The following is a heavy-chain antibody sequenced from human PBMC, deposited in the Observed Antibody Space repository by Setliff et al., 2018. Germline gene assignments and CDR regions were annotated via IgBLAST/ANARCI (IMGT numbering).Heavy chain of an antibody. V-gene: IGHV3-30*04. CDR1: GFTFSSYA. CDR3: ARDRLRSDSPWGYFDY. Sequence: GRSLRLSCAASGFTFSSYAMHWVRQAPGKGLEWVAVISYDGSNKYYADSVKGRFTISRDNSKNTLYLQMNSLRAEDTAVYYCARDRLRSDSPWGYFDYWGQGTLVTVSS. D-gene: IGHD3-16*01. J-gene: IGHJ4*02. CDR2: ISYDGSNK.